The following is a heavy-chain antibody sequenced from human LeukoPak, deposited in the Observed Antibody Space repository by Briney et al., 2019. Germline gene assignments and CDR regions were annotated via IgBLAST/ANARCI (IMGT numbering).Heavy chain of an antibody. V-gene: IGHV3-23*01. CDR3: AKLPTGYPNWFDP. D-gene: IGHD3-9*01. CDR1: GSTFSSYA. Sequence: GGSLRLSCAASGSTFSSYAMSWVRQAPGKGLEWVSAIGGSGDGTYYTDSVTGRFTISRDNSKNTLYLQMNSLRAEDTALYYCAKLPTGYPNWFDPWGQGTLVTVSS. CDR2: IGGSGDGT. J-gene: IGHJ5*02.